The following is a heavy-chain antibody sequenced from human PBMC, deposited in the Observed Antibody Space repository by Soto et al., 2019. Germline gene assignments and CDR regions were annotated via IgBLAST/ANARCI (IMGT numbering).Heavy chain of an antibody. D-gene: IGHD1-20*01. CDR1: GGSISGSYYY. J-gene: IGHJ4*02. V-gene: IGHV4-39*01. Sequence: SETLSLTCAVSGGSISGSYYYWAWLRQSPGKGPEWIGSVFYTGFTSYNPSLESRVSVSVDTSKSQFSLRLSAVTAADTAVYYCATSQKGYNWNYFDHWGQGALVTVSS. CDR2: VFYTGFT. CDR3: ATSQKGYNWNYFDH.